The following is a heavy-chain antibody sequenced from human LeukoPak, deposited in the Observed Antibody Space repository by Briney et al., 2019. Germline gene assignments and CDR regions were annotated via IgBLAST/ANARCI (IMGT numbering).Heavy chain of an antibody. V-gene: IGHV4-59*08. D-gene: IGHD3-22*01. J-gene: IGHJ4*02. CDR1: GGSICSYY. CDR2: IYYSGST. Sequence: PSETLSLTCTVSGGSICSYYWSWIRQPPGKGLEWIGYIYYSGSTNYNPSLKSRVTISVDTSKNQFSLKLSSVTAADTAVYYCARGGSRYYYDSSGYLNWGQGTLVTVSS. CDR3: ARGGSRYYYDSSGYLN.